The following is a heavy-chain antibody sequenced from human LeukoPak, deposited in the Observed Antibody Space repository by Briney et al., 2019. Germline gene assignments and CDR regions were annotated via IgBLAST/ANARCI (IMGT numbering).Heavy chain of an antibody. CDR3: ARHFASSSWYGPDAFDI. J-gene: IGHJ3*02. CDR1: GGSISSYY. D-gene: IGHD6-13*01. CDR2: IYTSGST. Sequence: SETLSLTCTVSGGSISSYYWSWIRQPAGKGLEWIGRIYTSGSTNYNPSLKSRVTMSVDTSKNQFSLKLSSVTAADTAVYYCARHFASSSWYGPDAFDIWGQGTMVTASS. V-gene: IGHV4-4*07.